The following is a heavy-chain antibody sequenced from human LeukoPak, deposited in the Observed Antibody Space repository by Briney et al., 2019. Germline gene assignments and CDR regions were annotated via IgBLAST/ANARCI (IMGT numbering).Heavy chain of an antibody. D-gene: IGHD2-2*01. V-gene: IGHV3-7*03. J-gene: IGHJ4*02. Sequence: GGSLRLSCVASGFTFSSHWMTWVRQAPGKGLEWVGNINPEGSDKFYVDSVKGRFTMSRDNARNSLYLQLGSLRAEDTAVYYCARLKGSTSVFDYWGQGTLVTVS. CDR1: GFTFSSHW. CDR3: ARLKGSTSVFDY. CDR2: INPEGSDK.